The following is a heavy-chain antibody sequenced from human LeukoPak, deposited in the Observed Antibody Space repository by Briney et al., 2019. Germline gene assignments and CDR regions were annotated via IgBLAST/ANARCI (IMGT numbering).Heavy chain of an antibody. V-gene: IGHV4-30-4*01. CDR3: ARGNWFDP. Sequence: TSETLSLTCTVSGGSTSSGDYYWSWIRQPPGKGLEWIGYIYYSGSTYYNPSLKSRVTISVDTSKNQFSLKLSSVTAADTAVYYCARGNWFDPWGQGTLVTVSS. CDR2: IYYSGST. CDR1: GGSTSSGDYY. J-gene: IGHJ5*02.